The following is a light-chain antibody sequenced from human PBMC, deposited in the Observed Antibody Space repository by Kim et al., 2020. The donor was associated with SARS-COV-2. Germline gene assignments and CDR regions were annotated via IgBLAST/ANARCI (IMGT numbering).Light chain of an antibody. J-gene: IGLJ2*01. CDR2: RDS. V-gene: IGLV3-27*01. Sequence: SPGQTARKTWSGTVQAKTYARGFQLKPGQAPVLVIYRDSERPSGIPVRISGSSSGTTVTLTISGAQVEDEADYYCYSTTDNNLVFGGGTQLTVL. CDR1: VQAKTY. CDR3: YSTTDNNLV.